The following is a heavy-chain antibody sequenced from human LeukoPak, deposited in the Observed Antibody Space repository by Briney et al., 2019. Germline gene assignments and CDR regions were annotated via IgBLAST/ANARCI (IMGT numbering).Heavy chain of an antibody. Sequence: PGGSLRLSCAASTINFSDYGMDWVRQAPGRGLEWVPTINPTGVRTYYADSVRGRFTISRDNSKNTVFLQINSLRVEDTAIYYCARDQPHAASWFDPWGQGTLVTVSS. V-gene: IGHV3-23*01. CDR2: INPTGVRT. CDR3: ARDQPHAASWFDP. J-gene: IGHJ5*02. D-gene: IGHD2-2*01. CDR1: TINFSDYG.